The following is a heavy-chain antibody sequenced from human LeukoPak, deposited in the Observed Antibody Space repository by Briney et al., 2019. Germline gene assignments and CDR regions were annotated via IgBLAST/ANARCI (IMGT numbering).Heavy chain of an antibody. CDR1: GGSIRSY. V-gene: IGHV4-4*07. CDR3: ARETGSGWYVY. Sequence: PSETLSLTCTVSGGSIRSYWSWIRQPAGKGLEWIGRIYTSGSTNYNPSLKSRVTMSVDTSKNQFSLKLSSVTAADTAVYYCARETGSGWYVYWGQGTLVTVSS. D-gene: IGHD6-19*01. CDR2: IYTSGST. J-gene: IGHJ4*02.